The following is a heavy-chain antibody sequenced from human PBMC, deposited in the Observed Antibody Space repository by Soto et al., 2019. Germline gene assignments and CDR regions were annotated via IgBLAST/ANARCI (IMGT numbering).Heavy chain of an antibody. D-gene: IGHD2-21*02. J-gene: IGHJ6*02. V-gene: IGHV3-33*01. CDR2: IWYDGSNK. CDR1: GFTFSSYG. CDR3: AIAFVTPPWGMDV. Sequence: QVQLVESGGGVVQPGRSLRLSCAASGFTFSSYGMHWVRQAPGKGLEWVAVIWYDGSNKYYADSVKGRFTISRDNSKNSLYLQMNSLRAEDTAVYYCAIAFVTPPWGMDVWGQGTTVTVSS.